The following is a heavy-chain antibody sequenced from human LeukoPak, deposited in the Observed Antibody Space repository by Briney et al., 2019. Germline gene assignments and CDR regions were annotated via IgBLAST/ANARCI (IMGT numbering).Heavy chain of an antibody. J-gene: IGHJ4*02. D-gene: IGHD3-22*01. CDR2: IYHSGST. V-gene: IGHV4-59*01. CDR3: ARSSESYDSSGYYSYYFDY. Sequence: SETLSLTCTVSGASMSTYYWSWIRQPPGKGLEWIAYIYHSGSTNYNPSLKSRVTISVDTSKNQFSLKLRSVTAADTAVYYCARSSESYDSSGYYSYYFDYWGQGTLVTVSS. CDR1: GASMSTYY.